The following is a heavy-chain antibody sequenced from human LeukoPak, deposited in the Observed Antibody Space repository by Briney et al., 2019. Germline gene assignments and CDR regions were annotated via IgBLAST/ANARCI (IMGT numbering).Heavy chain of an antibody. CDR1: GFTVSSNY. J-gene: IGHJ4*02. CDR2: ISNSGNTI. CDR3: ARYAGSLEILDY. V-gene: IGHV3-11*04. D-gene: IGHD3-3*01. Sequence: GGSLRLSCAASGFTVSSNYMSWVRQAPGKGLEWVSYISNSGNTIYYADSVKGRFTISRDNAKNSLYLQMNSLRAEDTAVYYCARYAGSLEILDYWGQGTLVTVSS.